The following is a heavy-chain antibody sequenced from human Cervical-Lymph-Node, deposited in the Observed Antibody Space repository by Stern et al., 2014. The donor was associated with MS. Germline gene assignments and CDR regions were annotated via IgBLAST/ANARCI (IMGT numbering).Heavy chain of an antibody. CDR2: IYWNDDK. D-gene: IGHD3-10*01. CDR3: AHRRSRDYYYGMDV. V-gene: IGHV2-5*01. CDR1: GFSLSTSGVG. J-gene: IGHJ6*02. Sequence: QVTLRESGPTLVKPTQTLTLTCTFSGFSLSTSGVGVGWIRQPPGKALEWLALIYWNDDKRYSPSLQTRLTITKDTSKNQVFLIMTNMDPVDTATYYCAHRRSRDYYYGMDVWGQGITVTVSS.